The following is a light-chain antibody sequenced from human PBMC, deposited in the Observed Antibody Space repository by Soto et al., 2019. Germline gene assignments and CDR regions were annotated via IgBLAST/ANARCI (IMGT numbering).Light chain of an antibody. Sequence: QSALAQPASVSGSPGQSITISCTGTSSDVGGYNYVSCYQQHPGKAPKLMIYEVNNRPSEVSNRFSGSKSGNTASLTISGLQPEDEADYYCNSYTSRYTFVLGTGTKVTVL. CDR3: NSYTSRYTFV. J-gene: IGLJ1*01. V-gene: IGLV2-14*01. CDR1: SSDVGGYNY. CDR2: EVN.